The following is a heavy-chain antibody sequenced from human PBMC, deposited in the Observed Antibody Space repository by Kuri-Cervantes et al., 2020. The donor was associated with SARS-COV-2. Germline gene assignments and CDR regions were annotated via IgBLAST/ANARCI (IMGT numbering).Heavy chain of an antibody. Sequence: ETLSLTCAASGFTFSSYWMHWVRQAPGKGLVWVSRINSDGSSTSYADSVKGRFTISRDNAKNTLYLQMNSLRAEDTAAYYCARGYSSSFIDYWGQGTLVTVSS. CDR3: ARGYSSSFIDY. CDR1: GFTFSSYW. D-gene: IGHD6-13*01. J-gene: IGHJ4*02. V-gene: IGHV3-74*01. CDR2: INSDGSST.